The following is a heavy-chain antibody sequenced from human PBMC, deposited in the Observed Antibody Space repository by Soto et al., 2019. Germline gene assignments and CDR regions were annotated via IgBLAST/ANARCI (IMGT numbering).Heavy chain of an antibody. Sequence: PSETLSLTCTVSGGSISSSNCHWGWIRQSPGEGLEWIGSIYNTGSTYYNPSLKSRVTISVDTSKNQFSLKLNSVTAADTAVYYCAKDGGRYYFGPIDHWGQGTLVT. CDR3: AKDGGRYYFGPIDH. CDR1: GGSISSSNCH. V-gene: IGHV4-39*01. D-gene: IGHD1-26*01. CDR2: IYNTGST. J-gene: IGHJ4*02.